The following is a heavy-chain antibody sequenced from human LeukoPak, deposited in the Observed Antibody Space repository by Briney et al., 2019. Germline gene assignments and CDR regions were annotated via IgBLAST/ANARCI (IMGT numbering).Heavy chain of an antibody. Sequence: ASVKVSCKASGYTFTTYYMHWVRHAPGQGHEWMGIINPSGGSATYAQNFQGRVTMTRDTSTTTVYMELSSLRSEDTAVYYCARDGQPGAHYGLKSHGYDFWGQGTLVTVSS. D-gene: IGHD3-10*01. CDR3: ARDGQPGAHYGLKSHGYDF. CDR2: INPSGGSA. J-gene: IGHJ4*02. CDR1: GYTFTTYY. V-gene: IGHV1-46*01.